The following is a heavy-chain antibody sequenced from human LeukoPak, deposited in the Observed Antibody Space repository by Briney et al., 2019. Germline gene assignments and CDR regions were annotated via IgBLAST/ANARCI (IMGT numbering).Heavy chain of an antibody. CDR3: ARDLEEDIVATKAFDI. CDR1: GGSISSSSYY. CDR2: IYYSGST. J-gene: IGHJ3*02. D-gene: IGHD5-12*01. V-gene: IGHV4-39*02. Sequence: PSETLSLTCTVSGGSISSSSYYWGWIRQPPGKGLEWIGSIYYSGSTYYNPSLKSRVTISVDTSKNQFSLKLSSVTAADTAVYYCARDLEEDIVATKAFDIWAKGRWSPSLQ.